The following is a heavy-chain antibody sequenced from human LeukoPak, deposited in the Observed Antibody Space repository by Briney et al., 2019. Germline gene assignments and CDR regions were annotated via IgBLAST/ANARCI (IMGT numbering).Heavy chain of an antibody. J-gene: IGHJ3*02. CDR2: INPSGGST. CDR3: ARFAYCGGDCYSPNDAFDI. CDR1: GYTFTGYY. Sequence: ASVKVSCKASGYTFTGYYMHWVRQAPGQGLERMGIINPSGGSTSYAQKFQGRVTMTRDTSTSTVYMELSGLRSEDTAVYYCARFAYCGGDCYSPNDAFDIWGQGTMVTVSS. D-gene: IGHD2-21*02. V-gene: IGHV1-46*01.